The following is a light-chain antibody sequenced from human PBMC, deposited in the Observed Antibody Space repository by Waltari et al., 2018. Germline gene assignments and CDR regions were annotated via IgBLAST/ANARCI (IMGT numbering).Light chain of an antibody. CDR3: QHYYNFPWT. V-gene: IGKV1D-8*03. CDR1: QGISTY. J-gene: IGKJ1*01. Sequence: VIWMTQSPSLLSASPGDRVTITCRMSQGISTYLAWYQQTPWRAPDLLIYGASILHSGVPSRFSGSGSGTDFTLTISSLQSEDVATYYCQHYYNFPWTFGQGTKVEIK. CDR2: GAS.